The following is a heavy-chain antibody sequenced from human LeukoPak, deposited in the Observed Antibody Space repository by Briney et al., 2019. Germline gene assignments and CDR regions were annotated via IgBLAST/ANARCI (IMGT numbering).Heavy chain of an antibody. V-gene: IGHV3-74*01. CDR1: GFTFSNYW. CDR2: TNSDGSGT. D-gene: IGHD1-20*01. J-gene: IGHJ4*02. Sequence: GGSLRLSCTASGFTFSNYWMFWVRQAPGRGLVFVSRTNSDGSGTDYADSVKGRFTVSRDNAQNTLYLQMNSLRADDTAVYYCVTELITGTAIWGQGTLVTVSS. CDR3: VTELITGTAI.